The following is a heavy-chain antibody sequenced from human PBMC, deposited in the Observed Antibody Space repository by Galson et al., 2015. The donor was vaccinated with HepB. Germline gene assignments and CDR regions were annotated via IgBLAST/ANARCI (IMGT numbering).Heavy chain of an antibody. CDR3: SRQTSGWYGWFDP. J-gene: IGHJ5*02. V-gene: IGHV4-59*02. CDR2: VDYSGTT. CDR1: GGSVSSHY. Sequence: LSLTCTVSGGSVSSHYWNWIRQPPGKGLEWIGYVDYSGTTNYNPSLKSRVTISLDTSKNQFSLKVSSVTAADTAVYYCSRQTSGWYGWFDPWGQGTVVTVSS. D-gene: IGHD6-19*01.